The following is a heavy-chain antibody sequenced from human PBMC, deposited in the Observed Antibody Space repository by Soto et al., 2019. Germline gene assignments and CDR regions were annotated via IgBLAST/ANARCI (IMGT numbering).Heavy chain of an antibody. CDR1: GYAFSNYG. D-gene: IGHD2-15*01. CDR2: ITAYNRNT. CDR3: ARGSWSEGFDP. J-gene: IGHJ5*02. V-gene: IGHV1-18*04. Sequence: GASVKVSCKASGYAFSNYGISWVRQAPGQGLEWMGWITAYNRNTNYAQKLRGRVTMTTDTSTSTAYMDLRSLGSDDTAVYYCARGSWSEGFDPWGQGTLVTVSS.